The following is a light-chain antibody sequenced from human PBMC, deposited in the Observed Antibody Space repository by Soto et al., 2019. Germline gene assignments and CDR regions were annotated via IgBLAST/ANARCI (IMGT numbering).Light chain of an antibody. Sequence: DIQMNQSPSSLSETVGDRVTITCRASQSISGYLNWYQQKPGKAPKLLIYAASSLQSGVPSRFSGSGSRTDFTLTISSLQPEDFATYYCQPSYSTPWTVGQGTQVEIK. CDR2: AAS. CDR1: QSISGY. CDR3: QPSYSTPWT. J-gene: IGKJ1*01. V-gene: IGKV1-39*01.